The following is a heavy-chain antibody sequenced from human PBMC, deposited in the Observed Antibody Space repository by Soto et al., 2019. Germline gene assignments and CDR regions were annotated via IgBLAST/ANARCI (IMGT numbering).Heavy chain of an antibody. D-gene: IGHD1-26*01. J-gene: IGHJ3*02. Sequence: GGSLRLSCTASGFTFGDYAMSWFRQAPGKGLEWVGFIRSKAYGGTTEYAASVKGRFTISRDDSKSIAYLQMNSLKTEDTAVYYCTRAAVVGASRIDAFDIWGQGTMVTVSS. V-gene: IGHV3-49*03. CDR1: GFTFGDYA. CDR3: TRAAVVGASRIDAFDI. CDR2: IRSKAYGGTT.